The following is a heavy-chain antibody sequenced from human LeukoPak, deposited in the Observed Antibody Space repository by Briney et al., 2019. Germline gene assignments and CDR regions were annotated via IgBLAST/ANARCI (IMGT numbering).Heavy chain of an antibody. CDR3: ARVAVAGTGNNWFDP. Sequence: SETLSLTCTVSGGSISSYYWSWIRQPPGKGLEWIGYIYYSGSTNYNPSLKSRVTISVDTSKNQFSLKLSSVTAADTAVYYCARVAVAGTGNNWFDPWGQGTLVTVSS. CDR2: IYYSGST. CDR1: GGSISSYY. D-gene: IGHD6-19*01. J-gene: IGHJ5*02. V-gene: IGHV4-59*01.